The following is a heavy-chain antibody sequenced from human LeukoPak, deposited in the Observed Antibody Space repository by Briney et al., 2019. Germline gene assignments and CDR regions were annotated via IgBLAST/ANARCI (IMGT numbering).Heavy chain of an antibody. CDR1: GFTFSAYA. J-gene: IGHJ4*02. D-gene: IGHD4-17*01. CDR2: IYSGGST. CDR3: ARLRDGAYGDYFDY. Sequence: GGSLRLSCAASGFTFSAYAMSWVRQAPGKGLEWVSVIYSGGSTYYADSVKGRFTISRDNSKNTLYLQMNSLRAEDTAVYYCARLRDGAYGDYFDYWGQGTLVTVSS. V-gene: IGHV3-53*01.